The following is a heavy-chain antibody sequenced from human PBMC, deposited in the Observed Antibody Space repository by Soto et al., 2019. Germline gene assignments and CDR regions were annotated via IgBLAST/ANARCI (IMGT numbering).Heavy chain of an antibody. CDR2: ISSICSFI. J-gene: IGHJ4*02. CDR3: ARGLRSFDWGNDY. CDR1: GFTFRTYS. Sequence: GGSLRLSCAASGFTFRTYSMNWVRQAPGKGLEWVSSISSICSFIYYADSVKGRFTISRDNVKNSLYLQMDSLRAEDTAVYYCARGLRSFDWGNDYWGQGTLVTVSS. D-gene: IGHD3-9*01. V-gene: IGHV3-21*01.